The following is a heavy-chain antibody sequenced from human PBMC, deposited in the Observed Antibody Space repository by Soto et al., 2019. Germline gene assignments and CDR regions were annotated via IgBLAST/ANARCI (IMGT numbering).Heavy chain of an antibody. CDR2: VYNSGST. Sequence: SETLSLTCTVSGGSISSNYWTWIRQPPGKGLEWIGYVYNSGSTNYNPSLRSRVTISEDTSKSQFSLKVNSMTAADTAVYYCARYRREAVAGYTLDNWGQGILVTVSS. D-gene: IGHD6-13*01. CDR1: GGSISSNY. J-gene: IGHJ4*02. CDR3: ARYRREAVAGYTLDN. V-gene: IGHV4-59*01.